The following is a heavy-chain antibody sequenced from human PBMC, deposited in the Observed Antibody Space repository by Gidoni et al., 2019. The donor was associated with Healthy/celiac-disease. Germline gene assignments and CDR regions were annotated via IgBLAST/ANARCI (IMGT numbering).Heavy chain of an antibody. CDR1: GFTFADYA. D-gene: IGHD6-13*01. J-gene: IGHJ4*02. CDR3: AKDEVAAAGTPLAPDY. V-gene: IGHV3-9*01. CDR2: ISWNSGSI. Sequence: EVQLVESGGGLVQPGRSLRLSCAASGFTFADYAMHWVRQAPGKGLEWVSGISWNSGSIGYADSVKGRFTISRDNAKNSLYLQMNSLRAEDTALYYCAKDEVAAAGTPLAPDYWGQGTLVTVSS.